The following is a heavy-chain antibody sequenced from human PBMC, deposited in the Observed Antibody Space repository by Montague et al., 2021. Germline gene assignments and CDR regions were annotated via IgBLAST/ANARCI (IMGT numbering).Heavy chain of an antibody. Sequence: TQTLTCTVSGYSISSGYYWGWIRQPPGKGLEWIGSIFHSGSTYYNPSLKSRVTISVDTSKNQFSLKLTSVTAADTALYYCARDREAAPFDYWGQGTLVTVSS. D-gene: IGHD2-15*01. CDR3: ARDREAAPFDY. CDR1: GYSISSGYY. J-gene: IGHJ4*02. V-gene: IGHV4-38-2*02. CDR2: IFHSGST.